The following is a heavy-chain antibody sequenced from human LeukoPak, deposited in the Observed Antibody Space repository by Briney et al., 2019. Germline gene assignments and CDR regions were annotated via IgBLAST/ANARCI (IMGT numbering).Heavy chain of an antibody. J-gene: IGHJ4*02. Sequence: GESLKISCKGSGYSFTSYWIGWMRQLPGKGLGGCGIIYPGDSDTRYSPSIHGQVTISADKSISTAYLQWSSLKASDTAMYYCARLYYYDSRALDHWGQGTLVTVSS. CDR3: ARLYYYDSRALDH. CDR1: GYSFTSYW. D-gene: IGHD3-22*01. CDR2: IYPGDSDT. V-gene: IGHV5-51*01.